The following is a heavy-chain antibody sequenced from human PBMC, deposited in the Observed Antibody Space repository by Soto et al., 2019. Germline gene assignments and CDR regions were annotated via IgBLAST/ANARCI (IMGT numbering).Heavy chain of an antibody. J-gene: IGHJ6*02. D-gene: IGHD3-3*01. Sequence: ASVKVSCKASGFTFTSSAVQWVRQARGQRLEWIGWIVVGSGNTNYAQKFQERVTITRDMSTSTAYMELSSLRSEDTAVYYCAADQFGVVAAGTYGMDVWGQGTTVTVSS. CDR3: AADQFGVVAAGTYGMDV. V-gene: IGHV1-58*01. CDR2: IVVGSGNT. CDR1: GFTFTSSA.